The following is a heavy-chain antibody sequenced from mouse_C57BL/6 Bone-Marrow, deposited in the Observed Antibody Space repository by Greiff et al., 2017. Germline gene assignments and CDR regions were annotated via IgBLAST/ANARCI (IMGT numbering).Heavy chain of an antibody. Sequence: EVQLVEPGGGLVKPGGSLKLSCAASGFTFSSYTMSWVRQTPEKRLQWVAAISGGGGNTTYPDSVKGRFTISRDHAKNILYLQMSSLMSEYTAFYYCSGQVSSVLSTKYFDVWGTGTTVTVSS. CDR3: SGQVSSVLSTKYFDV. V-gene: IGHV5-9*01. D-gene: IGHD1-1*01. J-gene: IGHJ1*03. CDR1: GFTFSSYT. CDR2: ISGGGGNT.